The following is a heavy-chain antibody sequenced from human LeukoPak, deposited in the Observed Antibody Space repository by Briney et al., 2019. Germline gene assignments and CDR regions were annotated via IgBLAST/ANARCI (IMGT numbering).Heavy chain of an antibody. D-gene: IGHD3-22*01. CDR1: GGSFSGYY. CDR3: ARVTSYYYDSSGYRYYYYYGMDV. CDR2: INHSGST. J-gene: IGHJ6*02. V-gene: IGHV4-34*01. Sequence: SETLSLTCAVYGGSFSGYYWSWIRQPPGKGLEWIGEINHSGSTNYNPSLKSRVTISVDTSKTQFSLKMSSVTAAGTAVYSCARVTSYYYDSSGYRYYYYYGMDVWGQGTTVTVSS.